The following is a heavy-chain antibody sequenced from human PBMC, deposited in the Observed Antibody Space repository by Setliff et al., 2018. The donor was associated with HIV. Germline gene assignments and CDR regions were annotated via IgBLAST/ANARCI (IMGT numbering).Heavy chain of an antibody. J-gene: IGHJ4*02. V-gene: IGHV1-69*13. CDR2: IITLFGEA. D-gene: IGHD2-15*01. CDR3: ASPNVGCSGGTCYPGSAFDY. CDR1: RGTFRNSA. Sequence: GASVKVSCKASRGTFRNSAINWVRQAPGQGLVWMGGIITLFGEANYAQKFQGRVTITADESTSTAYMELNSLRSEDTAIYYCASPNVGCSGGTCYPGSAFDYWGQGSPVTVSS.